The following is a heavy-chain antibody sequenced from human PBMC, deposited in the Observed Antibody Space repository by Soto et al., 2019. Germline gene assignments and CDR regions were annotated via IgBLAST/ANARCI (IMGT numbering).Heavy chain of an antibody. Sequence: SETLSLTCTVSGGSISSYYWSWIRQPAGKGLEWIGRIYTSGSTNYNPSLKSRVTMSVDTSKNQFSLKLSSVTAADTAVYYCARDAPVVAATGYYYYYYGMDVWGQGTTVTVSS. CDR1: GGSISSYY. D-gene: IGHD2-15*01. CDR2: IYTSGST. V-gene: IGHV4-4*07. J-gene: IGHJ6*02. CDR3: ARDAPVVAATGYYYYYYGMDV.